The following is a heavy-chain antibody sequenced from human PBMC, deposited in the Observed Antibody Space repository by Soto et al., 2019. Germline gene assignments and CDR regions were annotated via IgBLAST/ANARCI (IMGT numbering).Heavy chain of an antibody. J-gene: IGHJ4*02. V-gene: IGHV3-30*18. CDR2: ISYDGSNK. CDR1: GFTFSSYG. Sequence: QVQLVESGGGVVQPWRSLRLSCAASGFTFSSYGMHWVRQAPGKGLEWVAVISYDGSNKYYADSVKGRFTISRDNSKNTLYLQMNSLRAEDTAVYYCAKQLASLLYSSGWLDYWGQGTLVTVSS. CDR3: AKQLASLLYSSGWLDY. D-gene: IGHD6-19*01.